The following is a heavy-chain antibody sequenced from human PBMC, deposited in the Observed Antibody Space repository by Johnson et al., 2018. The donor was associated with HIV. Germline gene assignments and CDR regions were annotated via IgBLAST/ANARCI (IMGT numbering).Heavy chain of an antibody. D-gene: IGHD4-17*01. CDR2: ISYDGSNK. CDR3: ARDAKVDYGDAFDI. J-gene: IGHJ3*02. V-gene: IGHV3-30*04. Sequence: QVQLVESGGGVVQPGRSLRLSCAASAFAFSSYVMHWVRQAPGKGLEWVAVISYDGSNKYYADFVKGRFTISRDNSKNTLYLQMNSLRAEDTAVYYCARDAKVDYGDAFDIWGQGTKVTVSS. CDR1: AFAFSSYV.